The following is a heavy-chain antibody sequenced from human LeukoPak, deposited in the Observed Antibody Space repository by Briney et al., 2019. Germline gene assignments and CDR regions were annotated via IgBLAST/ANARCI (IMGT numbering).Heavy chain of an antibody. D-gene: IGHD6-6*01. CDR2: IRYDGSRK. Sequence: GGSLRPSCGASGFSFSSYKMNWVRQAPGKGLEWVAFIRYDGSRKYYADSVKGRFTISRDNSKNTVFLQMNSLRAEDTAVYYCARDPSSSSSVGGYLDYWGQGTLVTVSS. CDR3: ARDPSSSSSVGGYLDY. CDR1: GFSFSSYK. J-gene: IGHJ4*02. V-gene: IGHV3-30*02.